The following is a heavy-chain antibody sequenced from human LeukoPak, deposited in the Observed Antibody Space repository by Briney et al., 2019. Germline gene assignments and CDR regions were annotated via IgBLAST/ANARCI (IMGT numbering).Heavy chain of an antibody. CDR1: GYTFTSYA. Sequence: GVSVKVSCKASGYTFTSYAMNWVRQAPGQGLEWMGWINTNTGNPTYAQGFTGRFVFSLDTSVSTAYLQISSLKAEDTAVYYCARALTDYSQLPSDAFDIWGQGTMVTVSS. CDR2: INTNTGNP. V-gene: IGHV7-4-1*02. D-gene: IGHD1-1*01. J-gene: IGHJ3*02. CDR3: ARALTDYSQLPSDAFDI.